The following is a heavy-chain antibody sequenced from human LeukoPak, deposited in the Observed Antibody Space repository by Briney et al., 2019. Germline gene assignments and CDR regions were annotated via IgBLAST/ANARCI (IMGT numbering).Heavy chain of an antibody. CDR2: IKSKTDGGTT. CDR3: TTDKYGEIFDY. V-gene: IGHV3-15*01. CDR1: GFTFSNAW. Sequence: GGSLRLSCAASGFTFSNAWMSWVRQAPGKGLEWVGRIKSKTDGGTTDYAAPVKGRFTISRDDSKNTLYLQMNSLKTEDTAVHYCTTDKYGEIFDYWGQGTLVTVSS. J-gene: IGHJ4*02. D-gene: IGHD4-17*01.